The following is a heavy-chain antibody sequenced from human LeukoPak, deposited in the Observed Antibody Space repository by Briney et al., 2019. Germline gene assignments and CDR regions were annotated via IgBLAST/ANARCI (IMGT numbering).Heavy chain of an antibody. CDR3: ARRDGYNSDDYYYGMDV. Sequence: PSETLSLTCAVYGGSFSGYYWSWIRQPPGKGLEWIGEINHSGSTNYNPSLKSRVTISVDTSKNQFSLKLSSVTAADTAVYYCARRDGYNSDDYYYGMDVWGQGTTVTVSS. CDR2: INHSGST. CDR1: GGSFSGYY. D-gene: IGHD5-12*01. V-gene: IGHV4-34*01. J-gene: IGHJ6*02.